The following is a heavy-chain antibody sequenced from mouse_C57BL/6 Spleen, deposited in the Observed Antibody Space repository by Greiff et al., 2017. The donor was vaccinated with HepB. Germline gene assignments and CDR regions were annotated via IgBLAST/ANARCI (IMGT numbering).Heavy chain of an antibody. CDR1: GFSLTSYG. J-gene: IGHJ4*01. Sequence: VQGVESGPGLVQPSQSLSITCTVSGFSLTSYGVHWVRQSPGKGLEWLGVIWSGGSTDYNAAFISRLSISKDNSKSQVFFKMNSLQADDTAIYYCARRGYYGRSTFYAMDYWGQGTSVTVSS. CDR3: ARRGYYGRSTFYAMDY. V-gene: IGHV2-2*01. CDR2: IWSGGST. D-gene: IGHD1-1*01.